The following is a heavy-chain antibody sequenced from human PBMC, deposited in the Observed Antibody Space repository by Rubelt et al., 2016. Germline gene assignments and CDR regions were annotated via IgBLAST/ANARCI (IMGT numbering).Heavy chain of an antibody. Sequence: QVQLVESGGGVVQPGRSLRLSCAASGFTFSSYGMHWVRQAPGKGLEWVSSITSGFNTYYADSVKGRLTISRDNPKNTGYLQMGSLRAEETAIYYCTKDVSTGLYNRLEIWGQGALVTVSS. CDR2: ITSGFNT. V-gene: IGHV3-NL1*01. CDR1: GFTFSSYG. CDR3: TKDVSTGLYNRLEI. D-gene: IGHD6-19*01. J-gene: IGHJ4*02.